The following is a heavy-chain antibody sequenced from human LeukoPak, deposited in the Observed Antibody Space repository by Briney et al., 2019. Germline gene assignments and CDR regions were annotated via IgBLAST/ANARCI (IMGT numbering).Heavy chain of an antibody. V-gene: IGHV1-3*01. CDR1: GYTFTSYA. Sequence: ASVKVSCKASGYTFTSYAMHWVRQAPGQRLEWMGWINAGNGNTKYSQKFQGRVTITRDTSASTAYMELSSLRSEDTAVYYCARATCYYDSSGYPWWFDPWGQGTLVTVSS. D-gene: IGHD3-22*01. CDR2: INAGNGNT. CDR3: ARATCYYDSSGYPWWFDP. J-gene: IGHJ5*02.